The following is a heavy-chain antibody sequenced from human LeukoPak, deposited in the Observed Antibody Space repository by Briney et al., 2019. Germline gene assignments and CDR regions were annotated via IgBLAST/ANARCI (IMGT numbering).Heavy chain of an antibody. J-gene: IGHJ6*02. Sequence: SETLSLTCAVYGGSFSGYYWSWIRQPPGKGLEGIGEINHRGGTNDNPSLKSRVTISVDTSTSHFSPKLSSVTAPDTAVYYCARAGYSSGWPYGMDVWGQGTTVTVSS. CDR2: INHRGGT. D-gene: IGHD6-19*01. CDR3: ARAGYSSGWPYGMDV. V-gene: IGHV4-34*01. CDR1: GGSFSGYY.